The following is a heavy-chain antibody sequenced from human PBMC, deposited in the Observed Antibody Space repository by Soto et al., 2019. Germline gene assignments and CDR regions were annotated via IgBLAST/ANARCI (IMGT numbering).Heavy chain of an antibody. CDR2: IIPIFGTA. Sequence: SVKVSCKAYGGTFSSYAISWVRQAPGQGLEWMGGIIPIFGTANYAQKFQGRVTITADKSTSTAYMELSSLRSEDTAVYYCARDILDSSSWYWFDPWGQGTLVTV. V-gene: IGHV1-69*06. CDR1: GGTFSSYA. CDR3: ARDILDSSSWYWFDP. J-gene: IGHJ5*02. D-gene: IGHD6-13*01.